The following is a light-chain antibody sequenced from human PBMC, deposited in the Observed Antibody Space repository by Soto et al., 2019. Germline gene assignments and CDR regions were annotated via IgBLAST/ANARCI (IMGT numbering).Light chain of an antibody. CDR3: QSFDSILSNSWL. V-gene: IGLV1-40*01. Sequence: QSVLTQPPSVSGAPGQRVTISCTGGWSNIGAGYEVHWYQHLPGTAPKLLIYGVTNRPSGVPDRFSGSRSGTSASLAITGLQADDEGDYYCQSFDSILSNSWLFGGGTKVTVL. CDR2: GVT. J-gene: IGLJ3*02. CDR1: WSNIGAGYE.